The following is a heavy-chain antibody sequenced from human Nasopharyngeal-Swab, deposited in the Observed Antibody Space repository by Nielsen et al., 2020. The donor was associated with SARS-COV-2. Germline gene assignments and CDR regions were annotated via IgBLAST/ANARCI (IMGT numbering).Heavy chain of an antibody. D-gene: IGHD3-9*01. V-gene: IGHV1-3*01. CDR3: ARSHRRFAYYDILTGYHNWFDP. CDR1: GYTFTSYA. J-gene: IGHJ5*02. CDR2: INAGNGNT. Sequence: ASVKVSCKASGYTFTSYAMHWVRQAPGQRLEWMGWINAGNGNTKYSQKFQGRVTITRHTSASTAYMELSSLRSEDTAVYYCARSHRRFAYYDILTGYHNWFDPWGQGTLVTVSS.